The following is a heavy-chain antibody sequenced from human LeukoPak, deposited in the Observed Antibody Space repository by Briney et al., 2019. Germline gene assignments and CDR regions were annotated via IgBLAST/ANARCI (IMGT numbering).Heavy chain of an antibody. Sequence: SETLSLTCTVSGDSITTSYWSWIRQPPGKGLEWIGSISYSGSSYYNPSLKSRVTISVDTSKNQFSLKVSSVTAADTAVYYCARLFYDFWSGHYYYMDVWGKGTTVTVSS. CDR3: ARLFYDFWSGHYYYMDV. V-gene: IGHV4-39*01. D-gene: IGHD3-3*01. CDR1: GDSITTSY. CDR2: ISYSGSS. J-gene: IGHJ6*03.